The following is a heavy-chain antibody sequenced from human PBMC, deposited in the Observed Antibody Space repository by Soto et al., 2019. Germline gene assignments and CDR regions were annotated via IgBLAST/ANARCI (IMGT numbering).Heavy chain of an antibody. CDR1: GYSFTSYW. CDR3: ARLNGDVVWWFDP. Sequence: EVQLVQSGAEVKKPGESLKISCKGSGYSFTSYWIGWVRQMPGKGLEWMGIIYPGDSDTRYSPSFQGQVTISADKSISTAYLQESSLKASEPAMYYCARLNGDVVWWFDPWGQGTLVTVSS. J-gene: IGHJ5*02. V-gene: IGHV5-51*03. D-gene: IGHD4-17*01. CDR2: IYPGDSDT.